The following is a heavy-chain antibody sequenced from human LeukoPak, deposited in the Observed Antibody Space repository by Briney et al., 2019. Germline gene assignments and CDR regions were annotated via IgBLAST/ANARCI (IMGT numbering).Heavy chain of an antibody. D-gene: IGHD6-19*01. J-gene: IGHJ5*02. CDR1: GFKFRDYY. CDR2: ITMSGSAI. V-gene: IGHV3-11*01. CDR3: ARGGWSRGWFDP. Sequence: GGSLRLSCAATGFKFRDYYMNWIRQAPGKGLEWISYITMSGSAIQYSSSVKGRFTTSRDNARNSLYLQMNSLRADDTAVYYCARGGWSRGWFDPWGQGTLVTVSS.